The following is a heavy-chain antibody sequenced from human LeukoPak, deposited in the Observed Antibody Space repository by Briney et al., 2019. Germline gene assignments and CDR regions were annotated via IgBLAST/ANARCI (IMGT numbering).Heavy chain of an antibody. CDR3: ARLGVTMVRGVILTGYYYYYMDV. Sequence: SETLSLTCTVSGGSIRSYYWSWIRQPPGKGLEWIGYIYYSGSTNYNPSLKSRVTISVDTSKNQFSLKLSSVTAADTAVYYCARLGVTMVRGVILTGYYYYYMDVWGKGTTVTISS. CDR2: IYYSGST. CDR1: GGSIRSYY. V-gene: IGHV4-59*12. J-gene: IGHJ6*03. D-gene: IGHD3-10*01.